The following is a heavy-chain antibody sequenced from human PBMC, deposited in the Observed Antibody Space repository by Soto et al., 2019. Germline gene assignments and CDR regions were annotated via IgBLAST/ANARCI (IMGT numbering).Heavy chain of an antibody. J-gene: IGHJ4*02. CDR3: TRHVYCSGGSCYLDY. CDR1: GFTFSGSA. Sequence: GGSLRLSCAASGFTFSGSAMHWVRQASGKGLEWVGRIRSKANSYATAYAASVKGRFTISRDDSKNTAYLQMNSLKTEDTAVYYCTRHVYCSGGSCYLDYWGQGTLVTVSS. D-gene: IGHD2-15*01. V-gene: IGHV3-73*01. CDR2: IRSKANSYAT.